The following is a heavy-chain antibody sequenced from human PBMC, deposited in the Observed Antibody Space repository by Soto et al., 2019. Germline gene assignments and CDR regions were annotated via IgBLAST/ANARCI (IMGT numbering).Heavy chain of an antibody. V-gene: IGHV3-30*04. CDR3: ARNLYDFWSGYMNS. J-gene: IGHJ4*02. CDR2: ISYDGSNK. D-gene: IGHD3-3*01. CDR1: GFTFSSYA. Sequence: QVQLVESGGGVVQPGRSLRLSCAASGFTFSSYAMHWVRQAPGKGLEWVAVISYDGSNKYYADSVKGRFTISRDNSKNTLYLQMNSLRAEDTAVYYCARNLYDFWSGYMNSWGQGTLVTVSS.